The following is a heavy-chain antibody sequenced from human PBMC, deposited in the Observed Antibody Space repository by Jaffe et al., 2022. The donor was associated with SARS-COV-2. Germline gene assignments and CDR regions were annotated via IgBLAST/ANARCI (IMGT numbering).Heavy chain of an antibody. CDR1: GGSISNYY. V-gene: IGHV4-59*01. CDR2: IYYRGST. D-gene: IGHD3-22*01. Sequence: QVQLQESGPGLVKPSETLSLTCTVSGGSISNYYWSWIRQPPGKGLEWIGYIYYRGSTNYNPSLTSRVTISVDTSKNQFSLRLSSVTAADTAVYYCARVLKKYYDSSGYYPDAFDIWGQGTMVTVSS. CDR3: ARVLKKYYDSSGYYPDAFDI. J-gene: IGHJ3*02.